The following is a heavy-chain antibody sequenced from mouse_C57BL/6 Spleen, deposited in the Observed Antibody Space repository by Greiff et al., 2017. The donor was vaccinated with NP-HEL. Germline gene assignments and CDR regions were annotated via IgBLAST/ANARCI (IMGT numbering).Heavy chain of an antibody. D-gene: IGHD1-1*01. CDR3: ASPTVVATGGAMDY. CDR1: GYTFTDYN. V-gene: IGHV1-22*01. J-gene: IGHJ4*01. Sequence: EVQLQQSGPELVKPGASVKMSCKASGYTFTDYNMHWVKQSHGKSLEWIGYINPNNGGASYNQKFKGKATLTVNKSSSTAYMELRSLTSEDSAVYYCASPTVVATGGAMDYWGQGTSVTVSS. CDR2: INPNNGGA.